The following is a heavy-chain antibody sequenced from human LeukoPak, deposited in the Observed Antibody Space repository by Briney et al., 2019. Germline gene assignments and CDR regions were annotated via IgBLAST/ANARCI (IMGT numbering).Heavy chain of an antibody. V-gene: IGHV1-2*06. CDR2: INPNRGGT. Sequence: ASVKVSCKASGYTFTGYYMHWVRQAPGQGLEWMGRINPNRGGTNYAQKFQGRVTMTRDTSISTAYMELSRLRSDDTAVYYCARDPSTVTTGTIYYYYYMDVWGKGTTVTVSS. D-gene: IGHD4-17*01. CDR1: GYTFTGYY. CDR3: ARDPSTVTTGTIYYYYYMDV. J-gene: IGHJ6*03.